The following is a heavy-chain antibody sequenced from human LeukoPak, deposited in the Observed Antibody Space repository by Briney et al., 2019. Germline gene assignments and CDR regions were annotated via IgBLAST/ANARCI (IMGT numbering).Heavy chain of an antibody. CDR3: ARESLFYWFDP. V-gene: IGHV4-4*07. J-gene: IGHJ5*02. CDR1: GGSISSYY. Sequence: SETLSLTSTVSGGSISSYYWSWIRPPAGKGLEWIGRIYTSGSTNYNPSLKSRVTMSVDTSKNQFSLKLSSVTAADTAVYYCARESLFYWFDPWGQGTLVTVSS. D-gene: IGHD2-15*01. CDR2: IYTSGST.